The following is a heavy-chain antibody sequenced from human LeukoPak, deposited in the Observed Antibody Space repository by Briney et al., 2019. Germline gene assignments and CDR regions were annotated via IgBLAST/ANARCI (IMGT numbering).Heavy chain of an antibody. J-gene: IGHJ4*02. Sequence: SETLSLTCAVYGGSFSGYYWSWIRQPPGKGLEWIGEINHTRTTNYNPSVKSRVTISVDTSKNQFSLKLSSVTAADTAVYYCARGPTWGAYSDYWGQGTLVTVSS. CDR2: INHTRTT. CDR3: ARGPTWGAYSDY. D-gene: IGHD7-27*01. V-gene: IGHV4-34*01. CDR1: GGSFSGYY.